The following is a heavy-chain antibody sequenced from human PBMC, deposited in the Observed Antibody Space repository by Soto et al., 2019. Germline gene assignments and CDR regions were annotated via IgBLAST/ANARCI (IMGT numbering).Heavy chain of an antibody. Sequence: QVQLVQSGAEVRKPGASVTVSCRTSGDTFSDYYIHWVRQAPGQGLKWMGWINPNSGATNYAQKFRGWVTMTRDTSIRTVYMQLSRLRSDDTAVYYCARESGGATATLDYYYFYMDVWGTGTTVTVSS. CDR3: ARESGGATATLDYYYFYMDV. D-gene: IGHD5-12*01. V-gene: IGHV1-2*04. CDR2: INPNSGAT. CDR1: GDTFSDYY. J-gene: IGHJ6*03.